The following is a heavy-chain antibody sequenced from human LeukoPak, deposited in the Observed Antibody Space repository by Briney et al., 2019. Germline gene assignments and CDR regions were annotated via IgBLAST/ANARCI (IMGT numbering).Heavy chain of an antibody. D-gene: IGHD4-23*01. V-gene: IGHV3-33*01. CDR1: GFTFSSYG. CDR3: ARGDYGGNCLDY. Sequence: GGSLRLSCAASGFTFSSYGMHWVRQAPGKGLEWVAVIWYDGSNKYYADSVKGRFTISRDNSKNTLYLQMNSLRAEDTAVYYRARGDYGGNCLDYWGQGTLVTVSS. J-gene: IGHJ4*02. CDR2: IWYDGSNK.